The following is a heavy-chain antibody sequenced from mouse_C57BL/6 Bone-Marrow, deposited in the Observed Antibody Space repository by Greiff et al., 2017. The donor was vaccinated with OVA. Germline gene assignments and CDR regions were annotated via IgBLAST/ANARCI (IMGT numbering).Heavy chain of an antibody. CDR1: GYAFSSSW. Sequence: VQLQQSGPELVKPGASVKISCKASGYAFSSSWMKWVKQRPGKGLEWIGRIYPGDGDTNYNGKFKGKATMTADKSYSTDYMQLSSLTSEDSAVYFCAGRYSFDYWGQGTTLTVSS. J-gene: IGHJ2*01. V-gene: IGHV1-82*01. CDR2: IYPGDGDT. CDR3: AGRYSFDY.